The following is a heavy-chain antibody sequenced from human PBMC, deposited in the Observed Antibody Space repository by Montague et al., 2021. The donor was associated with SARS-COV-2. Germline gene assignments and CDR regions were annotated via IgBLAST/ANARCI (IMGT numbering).Heavy chain of an antibody. CDR2: ISDSGGST. V-gene: IGHV3-23*01. Sequence: SLRLSCAVSGMTFSNYAMIWVRQAPGKGLQWVSVISDSGGSTYYADSVKGRFTVSRDNSKNTLFLQMDSLRTEDTAVYYCANPAPIQLCFSGGFSDMDVWGKGTTVIVSS. J-gene: IGHJ6*04. CDR1: GMTFSNYA. CDR3: ANPAPIQLCFSGGFSDMDV. D-gene: IGHD1-26*01.